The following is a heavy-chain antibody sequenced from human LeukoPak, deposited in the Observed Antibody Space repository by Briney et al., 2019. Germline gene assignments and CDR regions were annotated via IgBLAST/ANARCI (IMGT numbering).Heavy chain of an antibody. D-gene: IGHD3-16*01. CDR2: IYYSGST. Sequence: SETLSLTCTVSGGSVSNYCWSWIRQPPGKGLEWIGDIYYSGSTNYNPSLKSRVTISVDTSKNQFSLKLSSVTAADTAVYYCARDWGKNWFDPWGQGTLVTVSS. J-gene: IGHJ5*02. V-gene: IGHV4-59*02. CDR3: ARDWGKNWFDP. CDR1: GGSVSNYC.